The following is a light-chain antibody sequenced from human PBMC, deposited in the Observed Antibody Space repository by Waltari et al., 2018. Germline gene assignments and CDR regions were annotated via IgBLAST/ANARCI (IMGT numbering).Light chain of an antibody. Sequence: SYVLTQPPSVSVAPGTTARITCGGDSIGSRSVLWYQQKQGQAPVLVINNDSDRPSGIPERFSGSNSGSTATLTISRVGAGDEADYYCQVWDSSSDHVIFGGGTKLTVL. J-gene: IGLJ2*01. CDR2: NDS. CDR3: QVWDSSSDHVI. V-gene: IGLV3-21*04. CDR1: SIGSRS.